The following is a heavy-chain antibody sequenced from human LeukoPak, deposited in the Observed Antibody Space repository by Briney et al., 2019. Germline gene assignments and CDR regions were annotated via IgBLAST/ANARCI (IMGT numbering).Heavy chain of an antibody. CDR3: ARQRGKYSSSPGDFDY. D-gene: IGHD6-6*01. V-gene: IGHV5-51*01. Sequence: GESLKISCKGSGYSFTSYWIGWVRQMPGKGLEWMGIIYPGDSDTRYSPSFQGQVTISADKSISTAYLQWSSLKASDTAMYYCARQRGKYSSSPGDFDYWGQGTLVTASS. CDR1: GYSFTSYW. CDR2: IYPGDSDT. J-gene: IGHJ4*02.